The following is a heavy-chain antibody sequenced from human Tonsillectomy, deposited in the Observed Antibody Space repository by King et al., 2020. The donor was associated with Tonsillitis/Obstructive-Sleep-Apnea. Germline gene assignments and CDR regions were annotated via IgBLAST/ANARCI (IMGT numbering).Heavy chain of an antibody. CDR2: ISGDGGYT. J-gene: IGHJ4*02. D-gene: IGHD3-22*01. CDR3: AKDIIDSRGYYVRE. V-gene: IGHV3-43*02. Sequence: VQLVESGGGVVQPGGSLRLSCAASGFTFDDYAMHWVRQAPGKGLEWVSLISGDGGYTYYADSVKGRFTISRDNSKNSLYLQMNSLRTEDTALYYCAKDIIDSRGYYVREWGQGTLVTVSS. CDR1: GFTFDDYA.